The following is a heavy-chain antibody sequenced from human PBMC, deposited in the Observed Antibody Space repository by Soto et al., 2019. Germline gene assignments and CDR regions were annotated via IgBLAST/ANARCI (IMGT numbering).Heavy chain of an antibody. Sequence: GGSLRLSCAASGFTFSSYGMHWVRQAPGKGLEWVAVISYDGSNKYYADSVKGRFTISRDNSKNTLYPQMNSLRAEDTAVYYCAKDQGSSGYGPLDYWGQGTLVTVSS. D-gene: IGHD3-22*01. CDR2: ISYDGSNK. CDR1: GFTFSSYG. CDR3: AKDQGSSGYGPLDY. V-gene: IGHV3-30*18. J-gene: IGHJ4*02.